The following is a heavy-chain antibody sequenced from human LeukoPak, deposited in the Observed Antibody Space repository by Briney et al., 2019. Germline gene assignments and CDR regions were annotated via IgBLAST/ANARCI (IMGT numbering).Heavy chain of an antibody. CDR3: VISNSPGISAAGIL. D-gene: IGHD6-13*01. V-gene: IGHV3-64D*06. J-gene: IGHJ4*02. CDR1: GSTFSSYA. CDR2: ISSNCGST. Sequence: GGPLRFSCSASGSTFSSYAMHWLRKAPGKLLEFVSAISSNCGSTYYADSVKGRFPFSRDNSKNTLYLQMSSLRADDTAVYYCVISNSPGISAAGILWGQGTLVTVSS.